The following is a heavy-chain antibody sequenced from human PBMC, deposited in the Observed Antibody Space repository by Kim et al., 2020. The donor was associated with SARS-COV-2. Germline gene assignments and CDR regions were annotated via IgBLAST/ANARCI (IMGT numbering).Heavy chain of an antibody. CDR1: GFTFSSYA. V-gene: IGHV3-23*01. CDR3: AKSDIRLWFGESAFDY. Sequence: GGSLRLSCAASGFTFSSYAMSWVRQAPGKGLEWVSAISGSGGSTYYADSVKGRFTISRDNSKNTLYLQMNSLRAEDTAVYYCAKSDIRLWFGESAFDYWGQGTLVTVSS. CDR2: ISGSGGST. J-gene: IGHJ4*02. D-gene: IGHD3-10*01.